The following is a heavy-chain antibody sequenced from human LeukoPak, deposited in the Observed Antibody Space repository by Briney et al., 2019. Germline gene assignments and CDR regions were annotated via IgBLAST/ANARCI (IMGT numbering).Heavy chain of an antibody. Sequence: PSETLSLTCAVSGYSISSGYYWGWIRQPPGKGLEWIGSIYHSGSTYYNPSLKSRVTISVDTSKNQFSLKLSSVTAADTAVYYCARDRPTLSDAFDIWGQGTMVTVSS. CDR1: GYSISSGYY. CDR3: ARDRPTLSDAFDI. D-gene: IGHD6-6*01. V-gene: IGHV4-38-2*02. CDR2: IYHSGST. J-gene: IGHJ3*02.